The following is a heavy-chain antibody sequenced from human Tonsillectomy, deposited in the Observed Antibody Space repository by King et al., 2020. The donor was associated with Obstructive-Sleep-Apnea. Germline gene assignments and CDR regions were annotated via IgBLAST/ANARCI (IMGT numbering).Heavy chain of an antibody. D-gene: IGHD3-10*01. CDR2: IRYDGSNK. CDR3: AKDSKTMVRGVIRSPKYNWFDP. J-gene: IGHJ5*02. V-gene: IGHV3-30*02. Sequence: VQLVESGGGVVQPGGSLRLSCAASGFTFSSYGMHWVRQAPGKGLEWVAFIRYDGSNKYYADSVKGRFTISRDNSKNTLDLQLNSLRAEDTAVYYCAKDSKTMVRGVIRSPKYNWFDPWGQGTLVTVSS. CDR1: GFTFSSYG.